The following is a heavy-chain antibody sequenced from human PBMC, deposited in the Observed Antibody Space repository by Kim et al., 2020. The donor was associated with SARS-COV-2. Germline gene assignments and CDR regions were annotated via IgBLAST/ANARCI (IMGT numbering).Heavy chain of an antibody. D-gene: IGHD3-22*01. Sequence: GGSLRLSCAASGFTFSSYSMNWVRQAPGKGLEWVSYISSSSSTIYYADSVKGRFTISRDNAKNSLYLQMNSLRDEDTAVYYCARDLYDSSGYYLGDDAFDIWGQGTMVTVSS. CDR3: ARDLYDSSGYYLGDDAFDI. CDR1: GFTFSSYS. V-gene: IGHV3-48*02. J-gene: IGHJ3*02. CDR2: ISSSSSTI.